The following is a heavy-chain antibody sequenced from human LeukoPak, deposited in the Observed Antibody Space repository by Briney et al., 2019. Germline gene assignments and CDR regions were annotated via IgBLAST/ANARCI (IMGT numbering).Heavy chain of an antibody. D-gene: IGHD5-18*01. CDR1: GYTLTELS. Sequence: GASVKVSCKVSGYTLTELSMHWVRQAPGKGLEWMGGFDPEDGETIYAQKFQGRVTMTEDTSTGTAYMELSSLRSEDTAVYYCATVSRYGYEGGLDYWGQGTLVTVSS. CDR2: FDPEDGET. V-gene: IGHV1-24*01. CDR3: ATVSRYGYEGGLDY. J-gene: IGHJ4*02.